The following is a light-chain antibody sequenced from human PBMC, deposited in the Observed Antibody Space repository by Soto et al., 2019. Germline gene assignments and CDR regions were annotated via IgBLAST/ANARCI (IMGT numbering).Light chain of an antibody. Sequence: EIVMTQSPATLSVSPGERATLSCRASQSVSSNLAWYQQKPGQAPRLLIYGASTRATGIPARFSGSGSGTEFTLTISSLQSEEFAVYYCQQYNNGPYTFGQGTKLEIK. V-gene: IGKV3-15*01. CDR3: QQYNNGPYT. J-gene: IGKJ2*01. CDR2: GAS. CDR1: QSVSSN.